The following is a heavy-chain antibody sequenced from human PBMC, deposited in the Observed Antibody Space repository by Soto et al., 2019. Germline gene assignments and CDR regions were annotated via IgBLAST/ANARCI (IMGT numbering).Heavy chain of an antibody. CDR2: ISSSGSTI. V-gene: IGHV3-48*04. CDR3: AREPQGIAAALDY. D-gene: IGHD6-13*01. J-gene: IGHJ4*02. Sequence: LRLSCAASGLTFSSSNMNWVRQAPGKGLEWVSHISSSGSTIYYADSVKGRFTISRDDAEKSLYLQMNSLRAEDTALYYCAREPQGIAAALDYWGQGTLVTVSS. CDR1: GLTFSSSN.